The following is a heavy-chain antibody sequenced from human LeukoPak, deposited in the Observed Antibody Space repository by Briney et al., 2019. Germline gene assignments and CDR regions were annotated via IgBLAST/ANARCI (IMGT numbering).Heavy chain of an antibody. D-gene: IGHD3-16*01. CDR1: GYSISSGNY. Sequence: SATLSLTCTVSGYSISSGNYWGWIRQPPGKGLVWIASLYYGRGTYYIPSLKSRATISEDKSKNQFSLSLSTVTAADTAVYYCMRGPTTVQGGGFDYWGQGTLVTVPP. CDR3: MRGPTTVQGGGFDY. J-gene: IGHJ4*02. V-gene: IGHV4-38-2*02. CDR2: LYYGRGT.